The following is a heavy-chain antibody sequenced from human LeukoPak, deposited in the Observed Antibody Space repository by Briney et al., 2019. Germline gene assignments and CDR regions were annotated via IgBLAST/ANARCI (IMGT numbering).Heavy chain of an antibody. CDR3: ARRASSIAARYFDY. CDR2: INHSGST. Sequence: PSETLSLTCAVYGGSFSGYYWSWIRQPPGKGLEWIGEINHSGSTNYNPSLKSRVTISVDTSKNQFSLKLSSVTAADTAVYYCARRASSIAARYFDYWGQGTLVTVSS. D-gene: IGHD6-6*01. V-gene: IGHV4-34*01. J-gene: IGHJ4*02. CDR1: GGSFSGYY.